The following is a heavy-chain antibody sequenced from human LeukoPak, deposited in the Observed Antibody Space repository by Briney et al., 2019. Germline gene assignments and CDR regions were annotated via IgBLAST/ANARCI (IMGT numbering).Heavy chain of an antibody. CDR3: TTSTWELLSY. Sequence: GGSLRLSCAASGFTFSSYAMHWVRQAPDKGLEWVAVISYDGSNKYYADSVKGRFTISRDNSKNTLYLQMNSLRAEDTAVYYCTTSTWELLSYWGQGTLVTVSS. D-gene: IGHD1-26*01. V-gene: IGHV3-30-3*01. CDR2: ISYDGSNK. CDR1: GFTFSSYA. J-gene: IGHJ4*02.